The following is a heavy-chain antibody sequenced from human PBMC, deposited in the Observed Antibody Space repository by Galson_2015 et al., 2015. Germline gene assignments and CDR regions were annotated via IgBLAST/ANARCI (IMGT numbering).Heavy chain of an antibody. J-gene: IGHJ4*02. CDR3: ARAPLRDYGDYLDY. CDR1: RFTFSSYA. V-gene: IGHV3-53*01. Sequence: SLRLSCAASRFTFSSYAMSWVRQAPGKGLEWVSVIYSDGSSFYGDSVTGRFAISRDSSKNALYLQMNSLRAEDTAVYYCARAPLRDYGDYLDYWGQGALVTVSS. D-gene: IGHD4-17*01. CDR2: IYSDGSS.